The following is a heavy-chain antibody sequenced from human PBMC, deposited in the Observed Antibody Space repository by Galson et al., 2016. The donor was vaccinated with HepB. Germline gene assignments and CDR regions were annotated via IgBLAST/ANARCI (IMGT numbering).Heavy chain of an antibody. J-gene: IGHJ6*02. CDR2: ISRSGSYT. Sequence: SLRLSCAASGFTFSDHYMTWVRQAPGKGLEWVSYISRSGSYTRYADAGKGRGTISRDNAKNSLLLQMNSLRVEDTAVYYCARGGGSYYFHGMDVWGQGATVTVSS. V-gene: IGHV3-11*06. CDR3: ARGGGSYYFHGMDV. CDR1: GFTFSDHY. D-gene: IGHD5-12*01.